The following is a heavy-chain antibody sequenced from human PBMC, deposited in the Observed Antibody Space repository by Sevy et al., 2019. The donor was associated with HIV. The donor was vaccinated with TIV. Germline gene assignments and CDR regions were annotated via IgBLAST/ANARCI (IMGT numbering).Heavy chain of an antibody. D-gene: IGHD5-18*01. Sequence: GGSLRLSCAASGFSFSGSGMHWVRQASGKGLEWVGRIRSQGNSYATAYAASVKGRFTISRDDSKNTAYLQMNSLKTEDTAVYYCTSFKEDTAVFAPGVWGQGTLVTVSS. CDR2: IRSQGNSYAT. J-gene: IGHJ4*01. CDR1: GFSFSGSG. CDR3: TSFKEDTAVFAPGV. V-gene: IGHV3-73*01.